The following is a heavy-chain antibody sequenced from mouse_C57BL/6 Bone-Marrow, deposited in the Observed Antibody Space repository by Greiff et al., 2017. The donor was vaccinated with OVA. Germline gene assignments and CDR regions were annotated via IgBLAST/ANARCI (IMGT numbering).Heavy chain of an antibody. Sequence: DVQLQESGPGLVKPSQSLSLTCSVTGYSIPSGYYWNWIRQFPGNKLEWMGYISYDGSNNYNPSLKNRISITRDTSKNQFFLKLNSVTTEDTATYYYATEDYYGSSSYYFDYWGQGTTLTVSS. D-gene: IGHD1-1*01. V-gene: IGHV3-6*01. CDR3: ATEDYYGSSSYYFDY. CDR2: ISYDGSN. J-gene: IGHJ2*01. CDR1: GYSIPSGYY.